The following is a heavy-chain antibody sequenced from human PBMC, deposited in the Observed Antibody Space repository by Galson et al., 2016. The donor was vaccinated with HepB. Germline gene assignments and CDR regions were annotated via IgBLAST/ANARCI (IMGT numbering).Heavy chain of an antibody. CDR2: INAGNGVT. J-gene: IGHJ4*02. D-gene: IGHD6-19*01. CDR1: GYSFTNNV. V-gene: IGHV1-3*01. Sequence: SVKVSCKASGYSFTNNVIHWVRQAPGQRLEWMGWINAGNGVTKYSQKFQGRVTITRDTSASTAYMELSSLRSEDTAVYYCARLEKYSNGWFYFDYWGQGTLVSVSS. CDR3: ARLEKYSNGWFYFDY.